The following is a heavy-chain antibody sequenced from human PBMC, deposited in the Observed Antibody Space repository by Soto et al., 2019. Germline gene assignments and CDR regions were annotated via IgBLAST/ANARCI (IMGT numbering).Heavy chain of an antibody. CDR1: GFTFSSYA. D-gene: IGHD3-22*01. J-gene: IGHJ4*02. Sequence: EVQLLESGGGLVQPGGSLRLSCAASGFTFSSYAMSWVRQAPGKGLDWVSAISGSGGSTYYADSVKGRFTISRDNSKNTLYLQMNSLRAEDTAVYYCAKVSRYYDSSGFRPVDYWGQGTLVTVSS. CDR2: ISGSGGST. CDR3: AKVSRYYDSSGFRPVDY. V-gene: IGHV3-23*01.